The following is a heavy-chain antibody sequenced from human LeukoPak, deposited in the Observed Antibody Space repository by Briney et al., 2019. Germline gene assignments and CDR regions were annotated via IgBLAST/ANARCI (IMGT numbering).Heavy chain of an antibody. CDR3: ARVRGYHYGSGSYGPLDFDY. CDR1: GGSISTTNYY. CDR2: IYYSGST. Sequence: SETLSLTCTVSGGSISTTNYYWAWIRQPPGKGLEWIGNIYYSGSTYYNPSLRSRVTMSLDTSKNHFSLKLKSVTAADTAVYYCARVRGYHYGSGSYGPLDFDYWGQGTLVTVSS. J-gene: IGHJ4*02. D-gene: IGHD3-10*01. V-gene: IGHV4-39*07.